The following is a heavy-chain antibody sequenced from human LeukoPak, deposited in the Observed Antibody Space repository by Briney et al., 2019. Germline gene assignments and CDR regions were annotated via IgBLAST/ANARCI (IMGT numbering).Heavy chain of an antibody. Sequence: GGSLRLSCAASGFTFSSYSMNWVRQAPGKGLEWVSAISGSGGSTYYADSVKGRFTISRDNSKNTLYLQMNSLRAEDTAVYYCAKVRGNTWPYYFDYGGQGTLVTVSS. CDR1: GFTFSSYS. CDR3: AKVRGNTWPYYFDY. CDR2: ISGSGGST. D-gene: IGHD3-10*01. V-gene: IGHV3-23*01. J-gene: IGHJ4*02.